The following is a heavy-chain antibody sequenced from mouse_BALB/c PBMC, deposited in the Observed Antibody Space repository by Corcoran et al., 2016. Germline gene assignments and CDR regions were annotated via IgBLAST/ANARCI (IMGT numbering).Heavy chain of an antibody. V-gene: IGHV1S136*01. CDR1: GYTFTSYV. CDR2: INPYNDGT. Sequence: EVQLQQSGPELVKPGASVKMSCKASGYTFTSYVMHWVKQKPGQGLEWIGYINPYNDGTKYNEKFKGKATLTSDKASSTAYMELSSLTSEDSAVYYCARGGCIITTRYFDVWGAGTTVTVSS. D-gene: IGHD2-4*01. J-gene: IGHJ1*01. CDR3: ARGGCIITTRYFDV.